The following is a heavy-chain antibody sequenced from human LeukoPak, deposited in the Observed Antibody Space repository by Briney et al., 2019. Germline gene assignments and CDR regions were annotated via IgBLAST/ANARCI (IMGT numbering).Heavy chain of an antibody. D-gene: IGHD2-15*01. CDR1: GFTFSSSA. Sequence: PGGSLRLSCAASGFTFSSSAMSWVRQAPGKGLEWVSAISNNGGYTYYADSVQGRFTISRDNPKSTLCLQMNSLRAGDTAVYYCAKQLGYCSDGSCYFPYWGQGTLVTVSS. CDR3: AKQLGYCSDGSCYFPY. CDR2: ISNNGGYT. J-gene: IGHJ4*02. V-gene: IGHV3-23*01.